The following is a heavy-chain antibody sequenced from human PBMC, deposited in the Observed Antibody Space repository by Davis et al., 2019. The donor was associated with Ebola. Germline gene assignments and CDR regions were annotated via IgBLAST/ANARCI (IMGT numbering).Heavy chain of an antibody. J-gene: IGHJ6*02. D-gene: IGHD3-16*01. CDR3: ARLKIGGLYGMDV. CDR2: IYYSGST. V-gene: IGHV4-59*01. Sequence: SETLSLTCAVYGGSFSGYYWSWIRQPPGKGLEWIGYIYYSGSTNYNPSLKSRVTISVDTSKNQFSLKLSSVTAADTAVYYCARLKIGGLYGMDVWGQGTTVTVSS. CDR1: GGSFSGYY.